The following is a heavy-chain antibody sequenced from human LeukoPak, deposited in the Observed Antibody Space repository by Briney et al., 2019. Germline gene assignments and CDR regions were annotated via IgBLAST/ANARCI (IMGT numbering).Heavy chain of an antibody. CDR2: MNPNSGNT. D-gene: IGHD2-8*01. Sequence: GASVKVSCKASGYTFTSYDINWVRQATGQGLEWMGWMNPNSGNTGYAQKSQGRVTMTRNTSISTAYMELSSLRSEDTAVYYCARVYCTNGVCYTYFDYWGQGTLVTVSS. J-gene: IGHJ4*02. CDR1: GYTFTSYD. V-gene: IGHV1-8*01. CDR3: ARVYCTNGVCYTYFDY.